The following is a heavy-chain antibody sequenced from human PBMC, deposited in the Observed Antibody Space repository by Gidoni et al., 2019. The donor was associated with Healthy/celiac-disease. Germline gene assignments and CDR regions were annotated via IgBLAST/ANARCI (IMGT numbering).Heavy chain of an antibody. V-gene: IGHV3-21*01. CDR3: ARAPGGLDY. J-gene: IGHJ4*02. Sequence: EVQLVESGGGLVKPGGSLRLSCEASGFTFSSYRMNWVRQAPGKGLEWVSSISISSSYIYYADSVKGRFTISRDNAKNSLYLQRNSLRAEDTAVYYCARAPGGLDYWGQGTLVTVSS. CDR2: ISISSSYI. CDR1: GFTFSSYR. D-gene: IGHD2-8*02.